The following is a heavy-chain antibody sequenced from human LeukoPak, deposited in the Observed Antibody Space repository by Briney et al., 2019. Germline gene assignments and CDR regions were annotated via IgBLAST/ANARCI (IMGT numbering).Heavy chain of an antibody. CDR2: IYPGDSDT. D-gene: IGHD3-10*01. V-gene: IGHV5-51*01. CDR3: ARQIRVVDYYSSGSLYLDY. Sequence: GESLKISCKGSGYSFTSYWIGWVRQMPGKGLEWMGIIYPGDSDTRYSPSFQGQVTISADKSISTAYLQWSSLKASDTAMYYCARQIRVVDYYSSGSLYLDYWGQGTLVTVSS. CDR1: GYSFTSYW. J-gene: IGHJ4*02.